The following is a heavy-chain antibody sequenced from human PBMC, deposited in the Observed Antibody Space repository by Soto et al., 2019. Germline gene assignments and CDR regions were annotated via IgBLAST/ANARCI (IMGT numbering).Heavy chain of an antibody. CDR1: GGSISSSSYF. Sequence: QLQLQESGPGLVKPSETLSLTCTVSGGSISSSSYFWGWIRQPPGKGLEWIGTIYYSGSTYYNPSLKSRVTISVDTSKNQFSLKLSSVTAADTAVYYCATSNWFDPWGQGTLVTVSS. V-gene: IGHV4-39*01. CDR3: ATSNWFDP. J-gene: IGHJ5*02. CDR2: IYYSGST.